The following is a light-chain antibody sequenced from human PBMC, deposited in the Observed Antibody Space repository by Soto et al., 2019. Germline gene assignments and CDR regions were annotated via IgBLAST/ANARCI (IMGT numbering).Light chain of an antibody. CDR1: QSVTSNY. Sequence: EIVLTQSPGTLSLSPGERATLSCGASQSVTSNYLAWYQQKPGQAPRLLIFGASIRVTGIPDRFIGSGSGTDFTLTISRLEPEDFAVYYCQHYVTPLTTFGQGTKVYIK. V-gene: IGKV3-20*01. J-gene: IGKJ1*01. CDR3: QHYVTPLTT. CDR2: GAS.